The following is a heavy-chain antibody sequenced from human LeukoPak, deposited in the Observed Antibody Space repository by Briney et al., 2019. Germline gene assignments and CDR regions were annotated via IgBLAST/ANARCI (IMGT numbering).Heavy chain of an antibody. J-gene: IGHJ3*02. CDR2: IYTSGST. V-gene: IGHV4-4*07. CDR3: ARNFRFWSGYMFDI. Sequence: SETLSLTCTVSGGSISSYYWSWIRQPAGKGLEWIGRIYTSGSTNYNPSLKSRVTMSVDTSKNQFSLKLSSVTAADTAVYYCARNFRFWSGYMFDIWGQGTMVTVSS. D-gene: IGHD3-3*01. CDR1: GGSISSYY.